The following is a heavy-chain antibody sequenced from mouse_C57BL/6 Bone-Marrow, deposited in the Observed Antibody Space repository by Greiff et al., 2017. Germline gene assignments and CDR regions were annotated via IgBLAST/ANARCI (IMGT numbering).Heavy chain of an antibody. CDR3: ARDGTYYFFTDY. Sequence: VKLQQPGTELVKPGASVKLSCKASGYTFTSYWMHWVKQRPGQGLEWIGNINPSNGGTNYNEKFKSKATLTVDKSSSTAYMQLSSLTSEDSAVYYCARDGTYYFFTDYWGQGTSVTVSS. D-gene: IGHD2-10*01. CDR2: INPSNGGT. J-gene: IGHJ4*01. V-gene: IGHV1-53*01. CDR1: GYTFTSYW.